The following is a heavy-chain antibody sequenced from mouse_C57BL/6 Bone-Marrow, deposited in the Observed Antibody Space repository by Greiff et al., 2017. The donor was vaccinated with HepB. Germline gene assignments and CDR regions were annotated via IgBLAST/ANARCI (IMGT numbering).Heavy chain of an antibody. D-gene: IGHD2-2*01. CDR2: IWGVGSK. V-gene: IGHV2-6*01. J-gene: IGHJ3*01. CDR1: GFSFTSYG. Sequence: QVQLKESGPGLVAPSQCLSITCTVSGFSFTSYGVDWVRQSPGKGLEWLGVIWGVGSKNYHSAPESRLSISKDNSKSQVFLKMNSLQTDDTAMYYCASGGYDRFAYWGQGTLVTVSA. CDR3: ASGGYDRFAY.